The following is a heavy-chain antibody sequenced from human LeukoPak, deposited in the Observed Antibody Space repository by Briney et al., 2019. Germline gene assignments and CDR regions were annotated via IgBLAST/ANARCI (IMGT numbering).Heavy chain of an antibody. V-gene: IGHV3-23*01. CDR2: LSGSGGTT. CDR3: AKDFSRLSMFYFDY. J-gene: IGHJ4*02. CDR1: GFTFSSYG. Sequence: QAGGSLRLSCAASGFTFSSYGMHWVRQAPGKGLEWVSGLSGSGGTTYYADSVKGRFTISRDNSKNTLYLQMNSLRAEDTAVYYCAKDFSRLSMFYFDYWGQGTLVTVSS. D-gene: IGHD2/OR15-2a*01.